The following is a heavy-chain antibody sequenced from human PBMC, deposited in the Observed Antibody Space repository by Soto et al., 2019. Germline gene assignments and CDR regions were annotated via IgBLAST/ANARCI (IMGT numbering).Heavy chain of an antibody. CDR1: GFTFSRVS. CDR2: ISSGSSDT. Sequence: GGSLRLSCEAPGFTFSRVSMNWVRQAPGKGLEWVASISSGSSDTWYADSVKGRFIISRDNAQNSLFLQINDLRADDTGVYYCAKDRRDHNTRTNAFDVWGQGTTVTVSS. J-gene: IGHJ3*01. V-gene: IGHV3-21*04. CDR3: AKDRRDHNTRTNAFDV. D-gene: IGHD5-18*01.